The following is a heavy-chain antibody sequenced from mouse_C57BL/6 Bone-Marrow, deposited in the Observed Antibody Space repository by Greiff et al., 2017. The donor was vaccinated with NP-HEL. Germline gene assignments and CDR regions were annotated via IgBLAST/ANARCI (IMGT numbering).Heavy chain of an antibody. J-gene: IGHJ1*03. V-gene: IGHV5-17*03. CDR2: ISSGSSTI. CDR1: GFTFSDYG. CDR3: ARHQDYYGSSYWYFDV. D-gene: IGHD1-1*01. Sequence: EVMLVESGGGLVKPGGSLKLSCAASGFTFSDYGMHWVRQAPEKGLEWVAYISSGSSTIYYADTVKGRFTISRDNAKNTLYMQMSRLESEDTAVYYCARHQDYYGSSYWYFDVWGTGTTVTVSS.